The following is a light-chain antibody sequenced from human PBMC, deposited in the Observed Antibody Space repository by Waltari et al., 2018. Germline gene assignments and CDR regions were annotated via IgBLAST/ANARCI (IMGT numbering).Light chain of an antibody. CDR3: SSYTGSNTQV. J-gene: IGLJ2*01. V-gene: IGLV2-14*01. CDR2: EVF. CDR1: HSDVGGCEY. Sequence: QSALTQPASVSGSLGQSITLSCTGTHSDVGGCEYVSWYQQHPGKAPKLMIYEVFYRPAGVSNRFSGSKSGNTASLTIAGLQTEDEADYYCSSYTGSNTQVFGGGTKLTVL.